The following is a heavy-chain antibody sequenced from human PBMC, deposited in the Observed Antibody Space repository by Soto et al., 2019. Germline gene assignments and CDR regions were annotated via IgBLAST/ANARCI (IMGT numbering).Heavy chain of an antibody. V-gene: IGHV1-18*04. Sequence: GASVKVSCKASGYTFTSYGISWVRQAPGQGLEWMGWISAYNGNTNYAQKLQGRVTMTTDTSTSTAYVELRSLRSDDTAVYYCARDPRDFWSGYYSGRAHYYYYYGMDVWGQGTTVTVSS. CDR3: ARDPRDFWSGYYSGRAHYYYYYGMDV. D-gene: IGHD3-3*01. J-gene: IGHJ6*02. CDR1: GYTFTSYG. CDR2: ISAYNGNT.